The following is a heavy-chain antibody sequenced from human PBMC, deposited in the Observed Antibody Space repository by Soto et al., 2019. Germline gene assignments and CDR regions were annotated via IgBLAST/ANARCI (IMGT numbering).Heavy chain of an antibody. V-gene: IGHV3-30*18. Sequence: GALRLSCAASGFTFSSYGMHWVRQAPGKGLEWVAVISYDGSNKYYADSVKGRFTISRDNSKNTLYLQMNSLRAEDTAVYYCAKVDRAGYYYYGMDVWGQGTTVTVSS. J-gene: IGHJ6*02. CDR3: AKVDRAGYYYYGMDV. CDR2: ISYDGSNK. CDR1: GFTFSSYG.